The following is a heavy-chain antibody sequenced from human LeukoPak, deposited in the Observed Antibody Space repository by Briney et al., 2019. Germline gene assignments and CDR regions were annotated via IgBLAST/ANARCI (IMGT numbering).Heavy chain of an antibody. CDR1: GFTFSRYW. D-gene: IGHD2-21*02. V-gene: IGHV3-74*03. Sequence: GGSLRLSCAASGFTFSRYWMHWVRQAPGKGLMWVSRISPDGSTTLYADSVKGRFTISRDNAKNSLFLQMDSLRPSDTAVYYCARVVSVTSYYFDFWGQGTLVTVSS. J-gene: IGHJ4*02. CDR3: ARVVSVTSYYFDF. CDR2: ISPDGSTT.